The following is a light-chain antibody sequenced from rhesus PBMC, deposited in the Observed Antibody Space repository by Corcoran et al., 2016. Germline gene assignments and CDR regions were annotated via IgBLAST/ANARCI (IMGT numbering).Light chain of an antibody. Sequence: DIQMTQSPSSLSASVGDTVTITCRASQSISSWLAWYQQKPGKAPNLLISKTSTLESGVPSRFSGRGSIRDFTLIITNLQPEDFATYYCLQYGSGPRTFGQGTKVTIK. CDR2: KTS. V-gene: IGKV1-22*01. CDR3: LQYGSGPRT. CDR1: QSISSW. J-gene: IGKJ1*01.